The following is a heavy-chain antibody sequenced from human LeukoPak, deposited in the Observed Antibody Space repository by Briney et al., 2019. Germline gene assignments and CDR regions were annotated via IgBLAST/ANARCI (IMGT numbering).Heavy chain of an antibody. CDR3: ARVGTDDSSVDP. V-gene: IGHV1-69*04. CDR1: EGTFSSYA. D-gene: IGHD3-22*01. Sequence: SVPVSCKASEGTFSSYAISWVRQAPGQGLEWMGRIIPILGIANYAQKFQGRVTITADKSTSTAYMELSSLRSEDTAVYYCARVGTDDSSVDPWGQGTLVTVSS. CDR2: IIPILGIA. J-gene: IGHJ5*02.